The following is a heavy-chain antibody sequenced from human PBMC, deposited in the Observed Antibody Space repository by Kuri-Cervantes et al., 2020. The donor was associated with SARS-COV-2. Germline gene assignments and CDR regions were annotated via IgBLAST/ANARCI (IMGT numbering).Heavy chain of an antibody. J-gene: IGHJ4*02. Sequence: GGSLRLSCAASGFTFSSYAMSWVRQAPGKGMEWVSAISGSGGSTYYADSVKGRFTISRDNSKNTLYLQMNSLRDEDTAVYYCGRKGGVYSSSCPDYWGQGTLVTVSS. D-gene: IGHD6-13*01. CDR1: GFTFSSYA. V-gene: IGHV3-23*01. CDR3: GRKGGVYSSSCPDY. CDR2: ISGSGGST.